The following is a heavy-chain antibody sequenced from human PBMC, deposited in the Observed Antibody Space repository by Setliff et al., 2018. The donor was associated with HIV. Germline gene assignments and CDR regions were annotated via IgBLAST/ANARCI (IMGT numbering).Heavy chain of an antibody. CDR1: GYTFKTYG. J-gene: IGHJ4*02. D-gene: IGHD2-2*01. Sequence: ASVKVSCKASGYTFKTYGISWVRQAPGQGLEWMGYVDPQDGEIVYAQKFQGRVTMTEDTSTGTAYMELSGLRSGDTAVYYCAIDVTGGWLRPMPDYWGQGALVTVSS. CDR2: VDPQDGEI. CDR3: AIDVTGGWLRPMPDY. V-gene: IGHV1-24*01.